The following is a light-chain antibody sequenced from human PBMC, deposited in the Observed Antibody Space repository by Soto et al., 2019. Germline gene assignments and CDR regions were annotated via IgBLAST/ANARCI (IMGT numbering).Light chain of an antibody. V-gene: IGKV3-20*01. Sequence: ESVLTQSPGTLSLSPGERATLSRRASQSVSSSYLAWYQQKPGQAPRPLIYGASSRAVGIPDRFSGSGSGTDFTLAISRLEPEDFGVYYGQQYRSSPSTLGQGPKVAIK. CDR3: QQYRSSPST. CDR2: GAS. J-gene: IGKJ1*01. CDR1: QSVSSSY.